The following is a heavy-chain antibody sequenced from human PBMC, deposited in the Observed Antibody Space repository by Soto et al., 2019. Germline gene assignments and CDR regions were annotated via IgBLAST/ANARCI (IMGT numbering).Heavy chain of an antibody. D-gene: IGHD1-26*01. CDR1: GYSFTSYW. J-gene: IGHJ5*02. V-gene: IGHV5-10-1*01. CDR3: ARLSRSGSYYHPLFDP. Sequence: GESLKISCKGSGYSFTSYWISWVRQMPGKGLEWMGRIDPSDSYTNYSPSFQGHVTISADKSISTAYLQWSSLKASDTAMYYCARLSRSGSYYHPLFDPWGQRTLVTVSS. CDR2: IDPSDSYT.